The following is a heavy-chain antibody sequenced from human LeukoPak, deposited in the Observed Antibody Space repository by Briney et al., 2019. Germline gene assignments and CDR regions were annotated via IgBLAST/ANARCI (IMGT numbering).Heavy chain of an antibody. V-gene: IGHV3-30*04. Sequence: KAGGSLRLSCAASGFTFSSYAVHWVRQAPGKGLEWVAVISYDGSNKYYADSVKGRFTISRDNSKNTLYLQMNSLRAEDTAVYYCVRERFYYGSGGSPVDYWGQGTLVTVSS. CDR1: GFTFSSYA. D-gene: IGHD3-22*01. CDR2: ISYDGSNK. CDR3: VRERFYYGSGGSPVDY. J-gene: IGHJ4*02.